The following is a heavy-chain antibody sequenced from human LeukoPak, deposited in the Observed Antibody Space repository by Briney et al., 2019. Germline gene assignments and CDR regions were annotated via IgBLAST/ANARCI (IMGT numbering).Heavy chain of an antibody. Sequence: SETLSLTCTVSGGSISSYYWSWIRQPAGKGLEWIGRIYTSGSTNYNPSLKSRVTVSVDTSKNQFSLKLSSVTAADTAVYYCARHGKDYYDSSGYYYDFDYWGQGTLVTVSS. CDR2: IYTSGST. CDR3: ARHGKDYYDSSGYYYDFDY. D-gene: IGHD3-22*01. J-gene: IGHJ4*02. V-gene: IGHV4-4*07. CDR1: GGSISSYY.